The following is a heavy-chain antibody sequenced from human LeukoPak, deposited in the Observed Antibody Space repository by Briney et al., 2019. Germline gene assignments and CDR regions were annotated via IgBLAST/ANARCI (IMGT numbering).Heavy chain of an antibody. CDR2: IGTAGDT. Sequence: GGSLRLSCAASGFTFSSYDMHWVRQATGKGLEWVSGIGTAGDTYYAGSVKGRFTISRESAKNSLYLQMNSLRAGDTAVYYCARDQTNVVVVAAKNYGMDVWGQGTTVTVSS. V-gene: IGHV3-13*04. CDR3: ARDQTNVVVVAAKNYGMDV. D-gene: IGHD2-15*01. CDR1: GFTFSSYD. J-gene: IGHJ6*02.